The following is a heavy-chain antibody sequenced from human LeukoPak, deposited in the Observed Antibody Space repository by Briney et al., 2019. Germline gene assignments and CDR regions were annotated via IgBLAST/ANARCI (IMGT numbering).Heavy chain of an antibody. Sequence: PSETLSLTCAVYGGSFSGYYWSWIRQPPGKGLEWIGEINHSGSTNYNPSLKSRVTISVDTSKNQFSLKLSSVTAADTAVYYCARARGTLYYYYGMDVWGQGTTVTVSS. D-gene: IGHD1-1*01. CDR1: GGSFSGYY. CDR2: INHSGST. J-gene: IGHJ6*02. CDR3: ARARGTLYYYYGMDV. V-gene: IGHV4-34*01.